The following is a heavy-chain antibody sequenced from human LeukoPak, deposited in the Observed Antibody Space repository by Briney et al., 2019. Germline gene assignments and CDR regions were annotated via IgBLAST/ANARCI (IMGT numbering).Heavy chain of an antibody. D-gene: IGHD5-18*01. J-gene: IGHJ4*02. Sequence: GGSLRLSCAALGFTFSRYWMHWVRQTPGKGLVWVSRIYSDGNTTSYAESVKGRVTISKDNAKNSLYLQMNSLRAKDTAVYYCARDPSYSDGYFDFWGQGTLVTVSS. CDR1: GFTFSRYW. V-gene: IGHV3-74*01. CDR2: IYSDGNTT. CDR3: ARDPSYSDGYFDF.